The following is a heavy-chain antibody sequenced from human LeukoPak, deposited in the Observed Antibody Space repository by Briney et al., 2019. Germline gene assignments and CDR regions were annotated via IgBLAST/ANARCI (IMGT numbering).Heavy chain of an antibody. D-gene: IGHD3-16*02. J-gene: IGHJ4*02. CDR2: ISGSGGST. CDR1: GFTFSSYA. V-gene: IGHV3-23*01. CDR3: AKGGDYVWGSYRPYYFDY. Sequence: GGSLRLSCAASGFTFSSYAMSWVRQAPGKGLEWVSAISGSGGSTYYADSVKGRFTISRDNSKNTLYLQMNSLRAEDTAVYYCAKGGDYVWGSYRPYYFDYWGQGTLVTVSS.